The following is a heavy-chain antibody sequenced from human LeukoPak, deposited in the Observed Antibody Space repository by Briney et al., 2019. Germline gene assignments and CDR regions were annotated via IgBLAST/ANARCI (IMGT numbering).Heavy chain of an antibody. CDR1: GYSISSGYY. D-gene: IGHD6-13*01. CDR3: ARYSSSGKGDY. CDR2: IYHGGST. J-gene: IGHJ4*02. Sequence: SETLSLTCSVSGYSISSGYYWGWIRQPPGKGLEWIGNIYHGGSTYYNSSLKSRVTVSVDTSKNQFSLQLSSVTAADTAVYYCARYSSSGKGDYWGQGTLVTVSS. V-gene: IGHV4-38-2*01.